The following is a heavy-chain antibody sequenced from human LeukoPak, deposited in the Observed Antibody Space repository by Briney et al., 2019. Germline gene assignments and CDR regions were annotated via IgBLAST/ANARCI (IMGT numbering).Heavy chain of an antibody. Sequence: GGSLRLSCAASGIIFSNYWMRWVRQAPGKGLVWVSRINRDGSSTSYADSVKGRFTISRDNAKNTLYLQMNSLRAEDTAVYYCARGGGYSYGSFDYWGQGTLVTVSS. D-gene: IGHD5-18*01. J-gene: IGHJ4*02. CDR2: INRDGSST. CDR3: ARGGGYSYGSFDY. V-gene: IGHV3-74*01. CDR1: GIIFSNYW.